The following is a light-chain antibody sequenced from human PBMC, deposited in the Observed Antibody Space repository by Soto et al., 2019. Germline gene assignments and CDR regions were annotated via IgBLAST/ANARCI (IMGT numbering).Light chain of an antibody. CDR1: XSDVGGYNY. Sequence: QSALTQPXSXSXXPXQSITXXCXGTXSDVGGYNYVSWYQQHPGKAPKLMIYEVSNRPSGVSNRFSGSKSGNTASLTISGLQAEDEADYYCSSYTTSSTHWVFGGGTKVTVL. CDR3: SSYTTSSTHWV. CDR2: EVS. V-gene: IGLV2-14*01. J-gene: IGLJ3*02.